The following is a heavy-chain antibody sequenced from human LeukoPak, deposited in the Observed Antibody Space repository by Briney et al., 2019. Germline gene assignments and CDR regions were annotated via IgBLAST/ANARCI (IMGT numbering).Heavy chain of an antibody. D-gene: IGHD3-22*01. CDR1: GFTVSSNY. Sequence: PGGSLRLSCAASGFTVSSNYMSWVRQAPGKGLEWVSVIYSGGSTYYADSVKGRFTISRDNSKNTLYLQMNSLRAEDTAVYYCAGVGDYYDSSFGDYWGQGTLVTVSS. J-gene: IGHJ4*02. CDR2: IYSGGST. CDR3: AGVGDYYDSSFGDY. V-gene: IGHV3-66*01.